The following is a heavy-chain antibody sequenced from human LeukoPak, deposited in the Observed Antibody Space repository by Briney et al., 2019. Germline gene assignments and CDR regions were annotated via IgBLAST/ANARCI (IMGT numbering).Heavy chain of an antibody. V-gene: IGHV1-3*01. CDR3: ARARDGSSFFDY. CDR1: GYTFISYA. D-gene: IGHD6-13*01. J-gene: IGHJ4*02. CDR2: INAGNGNT. Sequence: ASVKVSCKASGYTFISYAMHWVRQAPGQRLEWMGWINAGNGNTKYSQKFQGSVTITKDTSANTAYMELTSLRSEDTVVYYCARARDGSSFFDYWGQGTLVTVSS.